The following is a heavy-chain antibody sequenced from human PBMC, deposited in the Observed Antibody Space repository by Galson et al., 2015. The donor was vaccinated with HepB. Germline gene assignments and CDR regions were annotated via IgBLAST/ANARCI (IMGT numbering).Heavy chain of an antibody. CDR3: ARERGVTTVTSNFDY. CDR2: SGST. Sequence: SGSTYYNPSLKSRVTISVDTSNNQFSLRLSSVTAADTAVYYCARERGVTTVTSNFDYWGQGTLVTVSS. J-gene: IGHJ4*02. D-gene: IGHD4-17*01. V-gene: IGHV4-39*07.